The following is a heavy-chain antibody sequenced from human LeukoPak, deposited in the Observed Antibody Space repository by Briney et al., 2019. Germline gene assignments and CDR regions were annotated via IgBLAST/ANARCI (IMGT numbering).Heavy chain of an antibody. CDR1: GYTFTSYG. CDR2: ISAYNGNT. D-gene: IGHD3-22*01. J-gene: IGHJ4*02. CDR3: ARDSSSPHTMIVVAHLFDY. Sequence: GASVKVSCKASGYTFTSYGISWVRQAPGQGLEWMGWISAYNGNTNYAQKLQGRVTMTTDTSTSTAYMELRSLRSDDTAVYYCARDSSSPHTMIVVAHLFDYWGQGTLVTVSS. V-gene: IGHV1-18*01.